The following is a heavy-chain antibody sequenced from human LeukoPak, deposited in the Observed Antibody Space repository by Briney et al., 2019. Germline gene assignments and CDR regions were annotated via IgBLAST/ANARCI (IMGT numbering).Heavy chain of an antibody. CDR1: GGSFSGYY. J-gene: IGHJ3*02. CDR2: INHSGST. D-gene: IGHD6-19*01. V-gene: IGHV4-34*01. CDR3: ARAGSSGWYGAFDI. Sequence: SETLSLTCAVYGGSFSGYYWSWIRQPPGKGLEWIGEINHSGSTNYNPSLKSRVTISVDKSKNQFSLKLSSVTAADTAVYYCARAGSSGWYGAFDIWGQGTMVTVSS.